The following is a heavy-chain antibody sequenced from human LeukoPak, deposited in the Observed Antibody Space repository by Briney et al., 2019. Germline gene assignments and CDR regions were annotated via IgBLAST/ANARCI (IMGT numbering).Heavy chain of an antibody. V-gene: IGHV4-59*08. D-gene: IGHD2-15*01. Sequence: PSETLSLTCTVSGGSISSYYWSWIRQPPGKGLEWVGYIYYSGSTNYNPSLKSRVTISVDTSKNQFSLKLSSVTAADTAVYYCARRIGYCSGGSCYSGPFLDVWGQGTTVTVSS. CDR1: GGSISSYY. CDR3: ARRIGYCSGGSCYSGPFLDV. CDR2: IYYSGST. J-gene: IGHJ6*02.